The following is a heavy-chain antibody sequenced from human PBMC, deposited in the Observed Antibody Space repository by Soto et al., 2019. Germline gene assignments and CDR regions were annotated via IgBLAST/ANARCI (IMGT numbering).Heavy chain of an antibody. J-gene: IGHJ4*02. CDR3: AKDRAEWGSYDY. CDR2: ISGSGGST. V-gene: IGHV3-23*01. CDR1: GFTFSSYS. Sequence: GVSLRLSFAASGFTFSSYSMSWVRQAPGKGLKWVSTISGSGGSTYYAESVKGRFTISRDNSKNTLYLQMNSLRAEDTAVYYCAKDRAEWGSYDYWGQGILVTVSS. D-gene: IGHD7-27*01.